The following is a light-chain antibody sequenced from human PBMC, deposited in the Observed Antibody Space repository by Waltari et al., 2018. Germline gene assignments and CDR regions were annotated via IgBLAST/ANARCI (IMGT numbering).Light chain of an antibody. J-gene: IGKJ2*01. CDR1: QTVSSNY. Sequence: DIVLTQSPGTLSLSPGERVTLPCRASQTVSSNYLAWFQQKPGQPPRVLIFGASRRAPGIPDRFSGGGSGTDFTLTISRLEPEDFAVYYCQQYGASLYTFGQGTKLEI. CDR3: QQYGASLYT. V-gene: IGKV3-20*01. CDR2: GAS.